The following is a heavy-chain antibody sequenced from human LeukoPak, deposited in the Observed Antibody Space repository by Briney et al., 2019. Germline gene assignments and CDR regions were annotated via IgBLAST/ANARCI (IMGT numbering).Heavy chain of an antibody. D-gene: IGHD3-22*01. Sequence: GGSLRLACAASGFTFSNYDMHWVRQGRGKGLEGVSGIGTGGDTHYPDSVKGRFTISRENAKNSFYLQMNSLRVGDTAMYYCARAARYYGSSGAHAFDIWGQGTMVTVS. CDR2: IGTGGDT. J-gene: IGHJ3*02. CDR3: ARAARYYGSSGAHAFDI. CDR1: GFTFSNYD. V-gene: IGHV3-13*01.